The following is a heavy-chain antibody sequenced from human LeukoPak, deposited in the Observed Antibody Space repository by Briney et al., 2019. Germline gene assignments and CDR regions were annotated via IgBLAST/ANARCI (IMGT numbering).Heavy chain of an antibody. Sequence: ASVKVSCKASGYTFTSYGISWVRQAPGQGLEWMGSISAYNGNTNYAQKLQGRVTMTTDTSTSTAYMELRSLRSDDTAVYYCARGKSTMIVVVPVDYWGQGTLVTVSS. CDR3: ARGKSTMIVVVPVDY. D-gene: IGHD3-22*01. CDR1: GYTFTSYG. J-gene: IGHJ4*02. CDR2: ISAYNGNT. V-gene: IGHV1-18*01.